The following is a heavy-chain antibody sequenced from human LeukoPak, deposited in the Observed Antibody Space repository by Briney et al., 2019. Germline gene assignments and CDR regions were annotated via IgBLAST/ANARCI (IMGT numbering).Heavy chain of an antibody. Sequence: SQTLSLTCAVSGGSISSGGYSWSWIRQPPGKGLEWIGYIYHSGSTYYNPSLKSRVTISVDRSKNQFSLKLSSVTAADTAVNYCATLGSVDFWGQGTLVTVSS. D-gene: IGHD5-12*01. V-gene: IGHV4-30-2*01. CDR2: IYHSGST. J-gene: IGHJ4*02. CDR3: ATLGSVDF. CDR1: GGSISSGGYS.